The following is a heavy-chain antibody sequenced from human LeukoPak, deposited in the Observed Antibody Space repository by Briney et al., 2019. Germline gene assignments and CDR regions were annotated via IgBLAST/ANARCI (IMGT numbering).Heavy chain of an antibody. CDR1: GFTFSSYA. Sequence: PGGSLRLSCAASGFTFSSYAMSWVHQAPGKGLEWVAVISYDGSYKNYADSVKGRFTISRDTSKNTLFLQMNSLRLEDTAVYYCARELVRAFDHWGQGTLVTVSS. CDR3: ARELVRAFDH. J-gene: IGHJ4*02. CDR2: ISYDGSYK. V-gene: IGHV3-30*03.